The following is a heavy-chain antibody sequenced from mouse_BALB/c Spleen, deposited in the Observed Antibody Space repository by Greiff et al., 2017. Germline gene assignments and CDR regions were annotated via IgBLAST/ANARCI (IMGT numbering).Heavy chain of an antibody. CDR3: AIEYGNYDAMDY. D-gene: IGHD2-10*02. Sequence: EVNVVESGGGLVQPGGSLKLSCAASGFTFSSYGMSWVRQTPDKRLELVATINSNGGSTYYPDSVKGRFTISRDNAKNTLYLQMSSLKSEDTAMYYCAIEYGNYDAMDYWGQGTSVTVSS. V-gene: IGHV5-6-3*01. CDR2: INSNGGST. J-gene: IGHJ4*01. CDR1: GFTFSSYG.